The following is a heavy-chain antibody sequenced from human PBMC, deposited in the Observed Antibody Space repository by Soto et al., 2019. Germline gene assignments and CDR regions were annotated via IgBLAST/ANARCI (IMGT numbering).Heavy chain of an antibody. CDR1: GFTFSSYA. J-gene: IGHJ4*02. CDR2: ISSNGGST. D-gene: IGHD6-19*01. V-gene: IGHV3-64D*08. CDR3: VKDPAPEQWLVDVGFDY. Sequence: GGSLRLSCSASGFTFSSYAMHWVRQAPGKGLEYVSAISSNGGSTYYADSVKGRFTISRDNSKNTLYLQMSSLRAEDTAVYYCVKDPAPEQWLVDVGFDYWGQGTLVTVSS.